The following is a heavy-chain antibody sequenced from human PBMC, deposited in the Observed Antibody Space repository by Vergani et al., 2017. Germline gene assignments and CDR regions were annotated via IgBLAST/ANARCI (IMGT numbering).Heavy chain of an antibody. CDR1: FDSTRNLY. CDR3: ASATHSGQRADR. V-gene: IGHV4-59*11. CDR2: IHYSENT. D-gene: IGHD1-26*01. Sequence: QVQLQESVPGLVKSSETLSLTCSVSFDSTRNLYCNWIRQPPGKGLEWIGSIHYSENTNYNPSLKTRVTISVDTSKIQFSLTLTSVTAADTAVYYCASATHSGQRADRWGQGIMVTVTS. J-gene: IGHJ5*02.